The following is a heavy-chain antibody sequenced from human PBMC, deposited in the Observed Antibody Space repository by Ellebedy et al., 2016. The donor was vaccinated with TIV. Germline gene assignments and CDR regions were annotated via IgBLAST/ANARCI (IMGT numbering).Heavy chain of an antibody. CDR2: TYYRSKWYN. Sequence: SQTLSLTCAISGDSVSSKSAAGTWPRQSPWRGLECLGRTYYRSKWYNEYAVSVESRITINSDTSKNQFSLQLSSVTPEDTAIYYCAREIRAYDSWGQGTLVTVSS. CDR1: GDSVSSKSAA. V-gene: IGHV6-1*01. CDR3: AREIRAYDS. J-gene: IGHJ4*02.